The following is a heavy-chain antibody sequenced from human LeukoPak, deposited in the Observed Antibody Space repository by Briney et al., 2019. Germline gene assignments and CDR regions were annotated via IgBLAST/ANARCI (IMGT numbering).Heavy chain of an antibody. CDR1: GFTFITSA. D-gene: IGHD5-18*01. Sequence: SVKVSCKASGFTFITSAVQWVRQARGQRLEWIGWIVVGSGNTSYAQKFQERVTITRDMSTSTAYMELSSLRSEDTAVYYCAADRAPRSIYSYDVEYAFDIWGQGTMVTVSS. V-gene: IGHV1-58*01. CDR2: IVVGSGNT. CDR3: AADRAPRSIYSYDVEYAFDI. J-gene: IGHJ3*02.